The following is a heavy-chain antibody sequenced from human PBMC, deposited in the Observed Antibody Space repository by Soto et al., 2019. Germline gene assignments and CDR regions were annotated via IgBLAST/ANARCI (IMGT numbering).Heavy chain of an antibody. V-gene: IGHV1-18*01. D-gene: IGHD3-22*01. CDR3: ARPFLYDSSGLYGMDV. J-gene: IGHJ6*02. Sequence: ASVKVSCKASGYTFTSYGISWVRQAPGQGLEWMGWISAYNGNTNYAQKLQGRVTMTTDTSTSTAYMELRSLRSDDTAVYYCARPFLYDSSGLYGMDVWGQGTTVTVSS. CDR1: GYTFTSYG. CDR2: ISAYNGNT.